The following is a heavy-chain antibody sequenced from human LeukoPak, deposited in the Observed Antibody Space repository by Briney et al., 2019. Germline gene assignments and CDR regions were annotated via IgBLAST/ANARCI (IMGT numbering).Heavy chain of an antibody. Sequence: SETLSLTCTVSGGSIRSSYYYWGWIRQPPGKGLEWIGSIYDSGSTYYNPSLKSRVTISVDTSKNQFSLKLNSVTAADTAVYYCARGSFAASYGMDVWGQGTTVTVSS. J-gene: IGHJ6*02. CDR3: ARGSFAASYGMDV. CDR2: IYDSGST. D-gene: IGHD5-18*01. V-gene: IGHV4-39*01. CDR1: GGSIRSSYYY.